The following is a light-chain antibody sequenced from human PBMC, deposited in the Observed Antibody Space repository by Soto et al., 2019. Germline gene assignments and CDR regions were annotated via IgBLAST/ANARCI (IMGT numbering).Light chain of an antibody. V-gene: IGKV3-20*01. CDR3: HQYASSPLT. CDR1: QSVGSNY. Sequence: EIVLTQSPGTLSLSPGERATLSCRASQSVGSNYLAWYQQTPGQAPRLLTHGASTRATGIPDRFSGSGSGTDFTLTLSRLESEDSAVYYCHQYASSPLTFGQGTRLEIK. J-gene: IGKJ5*01. CDR2: GAS.